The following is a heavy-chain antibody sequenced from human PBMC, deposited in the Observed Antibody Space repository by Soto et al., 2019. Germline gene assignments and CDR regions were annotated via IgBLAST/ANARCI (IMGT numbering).Heavy chain of an antibody. J-gene: IGHJ5*02. CDR1: GGSFSGYY. D-gene: IGHD3-3*01. CDR2: INHSGST. Sequence: QVQLQQWGAGLLKPSETLSLTCAVYGGSFSGYYWSWIRQPPGKGLEWIGEINHSGSTNYNPSLKSRVTISVDTSKHQFSLKLSSVTAADTAVYYCARGPDFWRGYQAWGQGNLVTVAS. V-gene: IGHV4-34*01. CDR3: ARGPDFWRGYQA.